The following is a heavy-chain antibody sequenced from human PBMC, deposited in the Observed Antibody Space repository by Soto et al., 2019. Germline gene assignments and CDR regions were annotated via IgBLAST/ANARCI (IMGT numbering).Heavy chain of an antibody. CDR1: GGSISSSNW. CDR3: ARTVVYYYDSSAFLDRREDY. Sequence: SETLSLTCAVAGGSISSSNWWSWVRQPPGKGLEGIGEIYHSGSTNYNPSLKSRVTISVDKSKNQFSLKLSSVTAADTAVYYCARTVVYYYDSSAFLDRREDYWGQGTLVTVSS. J-gene: IGHJ4*02. D-gene: IGHD3-22*01. V-gene: IGHV4-4*02. CDR2: IYHSGST.